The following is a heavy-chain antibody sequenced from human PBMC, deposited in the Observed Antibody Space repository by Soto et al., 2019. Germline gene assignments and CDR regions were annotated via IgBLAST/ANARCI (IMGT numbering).Heavy chain of an antibody. CDR1: GYTFTSYY. CDR3: ARDHLSGYSSSWYVDY. Sequence: ASVKVSCKASGYTFTSYYMHWVRQAPGQGLEWMGIINPSGGSTSYAQKFQGRVTMTRDTSTSTVYMELSSLRSEDTAVYYCARDHLSGYSSSWYVDYWGQGTLVTVSS. J-gene: IGHJ4*02. D-gene: IGHD6-13*01. V-gene: IGHV1-46*01. CDR2: INPSGGST.